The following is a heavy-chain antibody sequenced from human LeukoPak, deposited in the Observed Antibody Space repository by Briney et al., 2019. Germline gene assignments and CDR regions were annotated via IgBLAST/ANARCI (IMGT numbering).Heavy chain of an antibody. CDR2: INHSGST. CDR3: AKTKNSRDGYSPLIDY. J-gene: IGHJ4*02. V-gene: IGHV4-34*01. D-gene: IGHD4-4*01. CDR1: GGSFSGYY. Sequence: SETLSLTCAVYGGSFSGYYWSWIRQPPGKGLEWIGEINHSGSTNYNPSLKSRVTISVDTSKNQFSLKLSSVTAADTAVYYCAKTKNSRDGYSPLIDYWGQGTLVTVSS.